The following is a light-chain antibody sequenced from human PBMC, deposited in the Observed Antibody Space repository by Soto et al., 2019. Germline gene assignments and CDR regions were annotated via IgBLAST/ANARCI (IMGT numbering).Light chain of an antibody. V-gene: IGKV3-15*01. CDR2: DAS. J-gene: IGKJ1*01. CDR3: QQYNNWHWT. Sequence: EIVMTQSPATLSVSPGERATLSCRASQSVSSNLAWYQQKPGQAPRLLIYDASTRATGIPARFSGSGSGTEFTLTISSLQSEDFAVYYCQQYNNWHWTFGQGTKVEIK. CDR1: QSVSSN.